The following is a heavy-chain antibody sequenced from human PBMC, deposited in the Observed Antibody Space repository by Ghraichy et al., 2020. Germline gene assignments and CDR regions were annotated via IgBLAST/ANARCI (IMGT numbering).Heavy chain of an antibody. V-gene: IGHV3-33*01. CDR1: GFTFSSYG. Sequence: GGSLRLSCAASGFTFSSYGMYWVRQAPGKGLEWVAVIWYDGSNKYYADSVKGRFTISRDNSKNTLYLQMNSLRAEDTAVYYCARGRISLKGFDAFDIWGQGTMVTVSS. CDR3: ARGRISLKGFDAFDI. J-gene: IGHJ3*02. CDR2: IWYDGSNK. D-gene: IGHD2-15*01.